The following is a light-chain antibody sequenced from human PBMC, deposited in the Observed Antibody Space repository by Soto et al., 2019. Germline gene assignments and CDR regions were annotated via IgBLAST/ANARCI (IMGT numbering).Light chain of an antibody. CDR2: SAS. CDR3: QKYDRAPFT. J-gene: IGKJ3*01. Sequence: DIQMTQSPSSLSASVGDRVTITCRASQDIGYFLTWYQQRPGKVPKLIIYSASSLFSGAPSRFSGSGSGTDFTLTIFHLQHDDVATYYCQKYDRAPFTFGPGTRVEIK. V-gene: IGKV1-27*01. CDR1: QDIGYF.